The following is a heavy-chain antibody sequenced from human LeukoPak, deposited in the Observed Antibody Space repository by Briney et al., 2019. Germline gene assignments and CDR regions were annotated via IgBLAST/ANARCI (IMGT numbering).Heavy chain of an antibody. V-gene: IGHV3-21*01. CDR3: ARDYSYYGSGIGLDY. J-gene: IGHJ4*02. CDR1: GFTFSSYS. Sequence: GGSLRLSCAASGFTFSSYSMNWVRQAPGKGLEWVSSISSSSSYIYYADSVKGRFTTSRDNAKNSLYLQMNSLRAEDTAVYYCARDYSYYGSGIGLDYWGQGTLVTVSS. CDR2: ISSSSSYI. D-gene: IGHD3-10*01.